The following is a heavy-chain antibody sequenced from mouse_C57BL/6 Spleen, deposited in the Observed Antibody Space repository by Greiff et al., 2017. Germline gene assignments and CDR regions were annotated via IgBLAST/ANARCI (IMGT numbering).Heavy chain of an antibody. V-gene: IGHV1-64*01. CDR3: ARGGYGSSYFDD. D-gene: IGHD1-1*01. CDR2: IHPNSGST. J-gene: IGHJ2*01. CDR1: GYTFTSYW. Sequence: QVQLQQPGAELVKPGASVKLSCKASGYTFTSYWMHWVKQRPGQGLEWIGMIHPNSGSTNYNEKFKSKATLTVDKSSSTAYMQLSSLTSEDSAVYYCARGGYGSSYFDDWGQGTTLTVSS.